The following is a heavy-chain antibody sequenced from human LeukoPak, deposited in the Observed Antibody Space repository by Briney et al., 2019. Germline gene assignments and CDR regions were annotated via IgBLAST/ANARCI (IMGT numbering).Heavy chain of an antibody. Sequence: GGSLRLSCAASGFTFSSYSMNWVRQAPGKGVEWVSSISSSSSYIYYADSVKGRFTISRDNAKNSLYLQMNSLRAEDTAVYYCARVAGTTRKNAFDIWGQGTMVTVSS. CDR1: GFTFSSYS. CDR3: ARVAGTTRKNAFDI. CDR2: ISSSSSYI. D-gene: IGHD1-7*01. V-gene: IGHV3-21*01. J-gene: IGHJ3*02.